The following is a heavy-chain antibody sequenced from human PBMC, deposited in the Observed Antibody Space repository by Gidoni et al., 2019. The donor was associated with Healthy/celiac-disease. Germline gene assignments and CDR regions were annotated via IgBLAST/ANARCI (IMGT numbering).Heavy chain of an antibody. D-gene: IGHD3-10*01. CDR3: ARQGDFDYYGSGSYPPYYYYYMDV. CDR2: IYYSGST. Sequence: QLQLQESGPVLVKPSETLSLTCTVSGGSIRSSSYYWGWTRPPQGKGLEWIGTIYYSGSTYYRPSLKSRVTISVDTSKNQFSLKLSSVIAADTAVYYCARQGDFDYYGSGSYPPYYYYYMDVWGKGTTVTVSS. CDR1: GGSIRSSSYY. V-gene: IGHV4-39*01. J-gene: IGHJ6*03.